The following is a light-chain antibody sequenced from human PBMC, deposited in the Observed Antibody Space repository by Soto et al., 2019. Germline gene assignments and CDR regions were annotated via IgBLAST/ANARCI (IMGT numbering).Light chain of an antibody. V-gene: IGKV1-17*01. J-gene: IGKJ4*01. CDR2: VAS. CDR1: QGIRSD. Sequence: IQMTQSPSSLSASIGDRVTISCRASQGIRSDLSWYQQKPGRAPKLLIYVASTLQSGVPARFSGSGSGTDFTLSITSLKPEDFATYYCQQLNTFPVTFGGGTKVDI. CDR3: QQLNTFPVT.